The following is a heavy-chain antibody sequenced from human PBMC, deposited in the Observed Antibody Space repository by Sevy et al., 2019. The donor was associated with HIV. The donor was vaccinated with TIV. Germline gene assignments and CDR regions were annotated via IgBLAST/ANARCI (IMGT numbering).Heavy chain of an antibody. CDR3: ARDDRGAGGYDRGNFDY. D-gene: IGHD5-12*01. Sequence: GGSLRLSCAASGFTFSSYEMNWVRQAPGEGLEWVSYISSSGSTIYYADSVKGRFTISRDNAKNSLYLQMNSLRAEDTAVYYCARDDRGAGGYDRGNFDYWGQGTLVTVSS. CDR1: GFTFSSYE. CDR2: ISSSGSTI. J-gene: IGHJ4*02. V-gene: IGHV3-48*03.